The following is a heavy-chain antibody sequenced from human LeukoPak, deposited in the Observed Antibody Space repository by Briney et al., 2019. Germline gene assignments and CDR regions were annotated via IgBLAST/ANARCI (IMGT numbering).Heavy chain of an antibody. CDR2: ISSSGKA. CDR1: GGSITTTDFD. Sequence: SETLSLTCAVSGGSITTTDFDWAWIRQPPGQGFEWIATISSSGKAYYYPSLMSRVTISVDTSKNQFSLDVTSVTAADTGLFYCARFKGGTGFDYWGRGILVIV. D-gene: IGHD1-26*01. CDR3: ARFKGGTGFDY. V-gene: IGHV4-39*01. J-gene: IGHJ4*02.